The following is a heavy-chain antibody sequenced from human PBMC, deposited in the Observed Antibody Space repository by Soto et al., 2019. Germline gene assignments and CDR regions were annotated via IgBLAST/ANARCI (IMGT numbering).Heavy chain of an antibody. CDR2: ISSSSSYI. CDR1: GFTFSSYS. CDR3: ARANYGDYASQDY. J-gene: IGHJ4*02. D-gene: IGHD4-17*01. Sequence: GGSLRLSCAASGFTFSSYSMNWVRQAPGKGLEWVSSISSSSSYIYYADSVKGRFTISRDNAKNSLYLQMNSLRAEDTAVYYCARANYGDYASQDYWGQGTLVTVSS. V-gene: IGHV3-21*01.